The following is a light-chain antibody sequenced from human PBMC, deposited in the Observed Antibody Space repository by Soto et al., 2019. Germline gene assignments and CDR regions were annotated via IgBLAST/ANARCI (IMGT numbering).Light chain of an antibody. CDR1: QSIGTW. CDR2: DAS. J-gene: IGKJ1*01. CDR3: LQDNSYPWT. V-gene: IGKV1-5*01. Sequence: DIQLTQSPSTLSSSLWYRVTITCGASQSIGTWLAWYQQKPGKAPKLLIFDASTLESGVPSRFSGSASGTEFTLTISSLQPEDLASYYCLQDNSYPWTFGQGTKVDIK.